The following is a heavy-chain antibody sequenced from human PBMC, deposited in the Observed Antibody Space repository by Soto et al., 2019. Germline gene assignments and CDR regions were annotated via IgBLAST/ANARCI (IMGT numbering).Heavy chain of an antibody. D-gene: IGHD2-8*01. CDR2: ISYDGSNK. CDR3: AKDALGVPSYYYGMDV. Sequence: QVQLVESGGGVVQPGRSLRLSCAASGFTFSSYGMHWVRQAPGKGLEWVAVISYDGSNKYYADSVKGRFTISRDNSKNTLYLQMNSLRAEDTAVYYCAKDALGVPSYYYGMDVWGQGTTVTVSS. CDR1: GFTFSSYG. J-gene: IGHJ6*02. V-gene: IGHV3-30*18.